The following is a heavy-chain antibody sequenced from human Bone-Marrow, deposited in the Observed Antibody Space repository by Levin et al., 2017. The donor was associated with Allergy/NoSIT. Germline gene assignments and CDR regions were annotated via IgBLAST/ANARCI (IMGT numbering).Heavy chain of an antibody. CDR2: IIPLFGTT. CDR3: ARAPSPLYVDY. Sequence: KISCKTSGDTFSNSAISWVRQAPGQGLEWVGAIIPLFGTTNYAQKFQDRVTITADISTSTVYMEFSSLTSEDTAVYYCARAPSPLYVDYWGQGTLVTVSS. D-gene: IGHD2/OR15-2a*01. J-gene: IGHJ4*02. CDR1: GDTFSNSA. V-gene: IGHV1-69*06.